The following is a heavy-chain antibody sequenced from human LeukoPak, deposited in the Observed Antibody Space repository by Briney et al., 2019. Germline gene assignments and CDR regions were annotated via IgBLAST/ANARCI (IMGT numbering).Heavy chain of an antibody. Sequence: ASVKVSCKASGYTFTSYYMHWVRQAPGQGLEWMGIINPSGGSTSYAQKFQGRVTITADESTSTAYMELSSLRSEDTAVYYCARVTRYFDWLRFDYWGQGTLVTVSS. J-gene: IGHJ4*02. CDR3: ARVTRYFDWLRFDY. V-gene: IGHV1-46*01. D-gene: IGHD3-9*01. CDR1: GYTFTSYY. CDR2: INPSGGST.